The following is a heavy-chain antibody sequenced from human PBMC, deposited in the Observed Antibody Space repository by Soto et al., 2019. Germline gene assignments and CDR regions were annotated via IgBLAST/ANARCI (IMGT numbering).Heavy chain of an antibody. Sequence: ESGPTLVNPTQTLTLTCTFSGFSLSTSGVGVGWIRQPPGKALEWLALIYWDDDKRYSPSLKSRLTITKDTSKNQVVLTMTNTDPVDTATYYCAHFGYSYGPRTYYYMDVWGKGTTVTVSS. D-gene: IGHD5-18*01. CDR3: AHFGYSYGPRTYYYMDV. CDR1: GFSLSTSGVG. CDR2: IYWDDDK. V-gene: IGHV2-5*02. J-gene: IGHJ6*03.